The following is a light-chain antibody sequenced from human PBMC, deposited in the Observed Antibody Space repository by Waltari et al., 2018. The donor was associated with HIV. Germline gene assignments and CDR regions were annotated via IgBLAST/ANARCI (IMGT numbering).Light chain of an antibody. CDR3: QSYDSSLFWV. CDR2: RTD. Sequence: APGQRVTISCIGTSSNIGADYDVHWYRQVSGAAPKLLIYRTDARPSGVPDRFFGSRSGASASLVINGLQTDDEADYYCQSYDSSLFWVFGGGTKLTVL. CDR1: SSNIGADYD. V-gene: IGLV1-40*03. J-gene: IGLJ2*01.